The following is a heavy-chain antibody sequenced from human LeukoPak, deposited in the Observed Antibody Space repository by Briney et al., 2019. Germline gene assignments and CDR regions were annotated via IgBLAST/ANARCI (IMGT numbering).Heavy chain of an antibody. J-gene: IGHJ4*02. Sequence: SETLSLTCAVYGGSFSGYYWSWIRQPPGKGLEWIGEINHSGGTNYNPSLKSRVTISVDTSKNQFSLKLSSATAADTAVYYCARDGAVAGTRYWGQGTLVTVSS. CDR3: ARDGAVAGTRY. CDR1: GGSFSGYY. CDR2: INHSGGT. D-gene: IGHD6-19*01. V-gene: IGHV4-34*01.